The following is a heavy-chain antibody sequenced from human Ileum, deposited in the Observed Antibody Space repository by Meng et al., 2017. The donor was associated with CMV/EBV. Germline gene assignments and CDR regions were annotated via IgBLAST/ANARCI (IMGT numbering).Heavy chain of an antibody. V-gene: IGHV1-2*02. D-gene: IGHD5-24*01. CDR3: ARGHGDMGYNIGLSDY. Sequence: GESLKISCKASGYTFIDFYIHWVRQAPGQGLEWMGWINPKRGDTTYAQKFQGRVTVTRDTAISTVFLDLSGLTSDDSAIYYCARGHGDMGYNIGLSDYWGQGTMVTVSS. CDR1: GYTFIDFY. J-gene: IGHJ4*02. CDR2: INPKRGDT.